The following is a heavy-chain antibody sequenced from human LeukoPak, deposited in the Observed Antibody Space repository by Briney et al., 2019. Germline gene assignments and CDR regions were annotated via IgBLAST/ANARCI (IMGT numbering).Heavy chain of an antibody. CDR3: ARAYGSYYYYYMDV. J-gene: IGHJ6*03. V-gene: IGHV3-30*03. D-gene: IGHD4-17*01. CDR1: GFTFSSYG. Sequence: GRSLRLSCAASGFTFSSYGMHWVRQAPGKGLEWVAVISYDGSNKYYADSVKGRFTISRDNSKNTLYLQMNSLRAEDTAVYYCARAYGSYYYYYMDVWGKGTTVTISS. CDR2: ISYDGSNK.